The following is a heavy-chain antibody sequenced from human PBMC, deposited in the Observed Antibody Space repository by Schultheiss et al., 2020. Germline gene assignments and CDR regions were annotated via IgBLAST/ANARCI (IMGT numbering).Heavy chain of an antibody. V-gene: IGHV4-59*12. Sequence: SETLSLTCTVSGGSISSYYWSWIRQPPGKGLEWIGYIYYSGSTNYNPSLKSRVTISVDTSKNQFSLKLSSVTAADTAVYYCARDTRYGDPGIVGVDYWGQGTLVTVSS. D-gene: IGHD4-17*01. J-gene: IGHJ4*02. CDR1: GGSISSYY. CDR3: ARDTRYGDPGIVGVDY. CDR2: IYYSGST.